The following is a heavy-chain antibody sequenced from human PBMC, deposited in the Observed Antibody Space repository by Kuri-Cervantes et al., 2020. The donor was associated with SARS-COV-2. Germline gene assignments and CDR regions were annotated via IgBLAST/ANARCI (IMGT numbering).Heavy chain of an antibody. CDR2: IYTSGST. V-gene: IGHV4-61*02. CDR1: GGSISSGSYY. J-gene: IGHJ6*03. CDR3: ARGDSLLDWGSDYYYCMDV. Sequence: SETLSLTCTVSGGSISSGSYYWSWIRQPAGKGLEWIGRIYTSGSTNYNPSLKSRVTISVDTSKNQFSLKLSSVTAADTAVYYCARGDSLLDWGSDYYYCMDVWGKGTTVTVSS. D-gene: IGHD7-27*01.